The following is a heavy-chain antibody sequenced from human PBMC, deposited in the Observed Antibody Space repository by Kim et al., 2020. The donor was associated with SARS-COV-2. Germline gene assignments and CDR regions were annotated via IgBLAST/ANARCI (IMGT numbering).Heavy chain of an antibody. V-gene: IGHV3-15*01. Sequence: GGSLRLSCAASGFTFSNAWMSWVRQAPGKGLEWVGRIKSKTDGGTTDYAAPVKGRFTISRDDSKNTLYLQMNSLKTEDTAVYYCTTAFIRKWFKAGSTIHWGQGTLVTVSS. CDR3: TTAFIRKWFKAGSTIH. CDR2: IKSKTDGGTT. J-gene: IGHJ4*02. D-gene: IGHD3-22*01. CDR1: GFTFSNAW.